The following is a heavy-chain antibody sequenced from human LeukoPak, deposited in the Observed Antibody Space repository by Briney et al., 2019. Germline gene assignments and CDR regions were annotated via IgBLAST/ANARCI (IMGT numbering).Heavy chain of an antibody. CDR1: GFTFSSYG. V-gene: IGHV3-30*18. CDR2: ISYDGSNK. CDR3: ANGISPYYYDSSGFLDY. Sequence: GGSLRLSCAASGFTFSSYGMHWVRQAPGKGLEWVAVISYDGSNKYYADSVKGRFTISRDNSKNTLYLQMNSLRAEDTAVYYCANGISPYYYDSSGFLDYWGQGTLVTVSS. D-gene: IGHD3-22*01. J-gene: IGHJ4*02.